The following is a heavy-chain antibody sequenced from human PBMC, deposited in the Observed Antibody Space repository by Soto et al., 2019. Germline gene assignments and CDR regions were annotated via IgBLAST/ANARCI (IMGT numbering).Heavy chain of an antibody. CDR1: GGSISSGNYY. CDR3: ATMGTPATGLYFFDY. V-gene: IGHV4-30-4*01. Sequence: QVQLQESGPGLVKPSQTLSLTCTVSGGSISSGNYYWSWTRQPPGKGLEWIGFISYSGSTYYSTSLKSRVTIPVDTSKSQFSLNLSFVTAADTAVYYCATMGTPATGLYFFDYWGQGSLVTVSS. CDR2: ISYSGST. J-gene: IGHJ4*02. D-gene: IGHD2-15*01.